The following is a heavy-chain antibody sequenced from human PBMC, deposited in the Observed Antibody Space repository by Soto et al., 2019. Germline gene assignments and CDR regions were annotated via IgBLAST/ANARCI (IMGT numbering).Heavy chain of an antibody. J-gene: IGHJ4*02. V-gene: IGHV1-24*01. CDR2: FDPEDGET. D-gene: IGHD6-13*01. CDR1: GYTLTELS. CDR3: ATSQLVPKLYYFDY. Sequence: ASVKVSCKVSGYTLTELSVHWVRQAPGKGLEWMGGFDPEDGETIYAQKFQGRVTMTEDTSTDTAHMELSSLRSEDTAVYYCATSQLVPKLYYFDYWGQGTLVTVSS.